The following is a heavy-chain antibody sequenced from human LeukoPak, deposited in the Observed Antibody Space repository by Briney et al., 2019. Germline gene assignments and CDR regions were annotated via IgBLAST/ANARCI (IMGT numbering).Heavy chain of an antibody. CDR2: IWYDGSNK. D-gene: IGHD3-10*01. V-gene: IGHV3-33*01. CDR1: GFTLSSYG. J-gene: IGHJ4*02. Sequence: GGSLRLSCAASGFTLSSYGMHWVRQAPGKGLEWVAVIWYDGSNKYYADSVKGRFTISRDNSKNTLYLQMNSLRAEDTAVYYCARDQYYGSGIVPSDYWGQGTLVTVSS. CDR3: ARDQYYGSGIVPSDY.